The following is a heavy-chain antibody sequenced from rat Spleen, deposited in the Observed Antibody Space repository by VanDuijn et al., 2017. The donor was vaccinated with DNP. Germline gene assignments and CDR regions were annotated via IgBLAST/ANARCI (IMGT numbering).Heavy chain of an antibody. D-gene: IGHD1-11*01. CDR3: TTFEGRDA. V-gene: IGHV5-20*01. Sequence: EVQLVESGGGLVQPGRSLKLSCVASGFTFSDYDMAWVRQAPTKGLEWVAAISSTGVVTYYRDSVKGRFTVSRDNAKSTLYLQMDSLRSEDTATYYCTTFEGRDAWGQGTSVTVSS. CDR2: ISSTGVVT. J-gene: IGHJ4*01. CDR1: GFTFSDYD.